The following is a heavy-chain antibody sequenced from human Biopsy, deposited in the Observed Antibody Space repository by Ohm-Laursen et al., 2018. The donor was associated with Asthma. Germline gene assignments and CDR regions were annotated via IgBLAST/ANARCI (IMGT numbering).Heavy chain of an antibody. J-gene: IGHJ4*02. CDR1: GFTFSRHA. CDR2: IYYDGSRK. D-gene: IGHD1-7*01. V-gene: IGHV3-33*06. CDR3: AKEVFPGWELRRGPDY. Sequence: SLRLSCAASGFTFSRHALHWVRQAPGKGLEWVAGIYYDGSRKYYTEPVKGRFTISRDNSKNRLYLEMASLRAEDTAVYFCAKEVFPGWELRRGPDYWGQGTLVTVSS.